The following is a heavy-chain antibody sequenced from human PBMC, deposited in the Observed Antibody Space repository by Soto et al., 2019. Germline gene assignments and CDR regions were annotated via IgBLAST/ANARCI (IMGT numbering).Heavy chain of an antibody. Sequence: QVQLQESGPGLVKPSQTLSLTCTVSGGSISSGGYYWSWIRQHPGKGLEWIGYIYYSGSTYYHPSLKIRVTMSVDTSKNQFSLKLSSVTAADTAVYYCARGTLVVAATNFDYWGQGTLVTVSS. J-gene: IGHJ4*02. D-gene: IGHD2-15*01. CDR2: IYYSGST. CDR1: GGSISSGGYY. V-gene: IGHV4-31*03. CDR3: ARGTLVVAATNFDY.